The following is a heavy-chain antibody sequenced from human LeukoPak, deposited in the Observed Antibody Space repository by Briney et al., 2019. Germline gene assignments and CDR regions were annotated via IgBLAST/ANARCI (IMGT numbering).Heavy chain of an antibody. CDR2: ISWNSGSI. V-gene: IGHV3-9*03. CDR1: GFTFDDYA. CDR3: AKDIGYSYGDESYFDY. Sequence: GGSPRLSCAASGFTFDDYAMHWVRQAPGKGLEWVSGISWNSGSIGYADSVKGRFTISRDNAKNSLYLQMNSLRAEDMALYYCAKDIGYSYGDESYFDYWGQGTLVTVSS. D-gene: IGHD5-18*01. J-gene: IGHJ4*02.